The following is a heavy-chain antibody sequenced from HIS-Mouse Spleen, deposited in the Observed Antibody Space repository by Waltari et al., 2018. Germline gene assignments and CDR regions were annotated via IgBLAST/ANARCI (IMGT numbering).Heavy chain of an antibody. J-gene: IGHJ6*02. V-gene: IGHV1-2*02. Sequence: QLQLVHSGAEVKKPGASVKVSCTAAGNTFTGYHIHGVRPAPGQGLEWMGWINPNSGGTNYAQKFQGRVTMTRDTSISTAYMELSRLRSDDTAVYYCAGGGYCSSTSCQGGGGMDVWGQGTTVTVSS. CDR1: GNTFTGYH. CDR2: INPNSGGT. D-gene: IGHD2-2*01. CDR3: AGGGYCSSTSCQGGGGMDV.